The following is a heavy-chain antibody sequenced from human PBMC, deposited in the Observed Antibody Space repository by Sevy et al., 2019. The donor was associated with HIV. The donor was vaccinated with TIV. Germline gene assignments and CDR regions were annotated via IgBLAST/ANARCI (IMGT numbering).Heavy chain of an antibody. CDR3: AKDLGGLFAAAGFDY. CDR2: ISWDGGST. J-gene: IGHJ4*01. D-gene: IGHD6-13*01. Sequence: GGSLRLSCAASGFTFDDYTMHWVRQAPGKGLEWVSLISWDGGSTYYADSVKGRFTISRDNSKNSLYLQMNSLRTEDTALYYCAKDLGGLFAAAGFDYWGHGTLVTVSS. V-gene: IGHV3-43*01. CDR1: GFTFDDYT.